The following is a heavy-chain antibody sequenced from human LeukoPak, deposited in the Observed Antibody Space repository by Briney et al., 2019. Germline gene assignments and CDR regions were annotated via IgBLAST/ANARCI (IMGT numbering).Heavy chain of an antibody. D-gene: IGHD7-27*01. CDR2: INTSGST. J-gene: IGHJ4*02. V-gene: IGHV4-4*07. CDR1: GGSISNYY. CDR3: ARVSSWGSGLNY. Sequence: PSETLSLTCSVSGGSISNYYWTWIRQPAGKGLECIGRINTSGSTDYNPSLKSRVTISVDTSKNQFSLKLSSVTAADTAVYYCARVSSWGSGLNYWGQGTLATVSS.